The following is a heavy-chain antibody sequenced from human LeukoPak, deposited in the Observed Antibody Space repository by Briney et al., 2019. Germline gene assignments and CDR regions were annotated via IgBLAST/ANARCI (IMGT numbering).Heavy chain of an antibody. CDR2: IYYSGST. CDR1: GGSISSGGYY. CDR3: ARGDTMVRGASRPDAFDI. J-gene: IGHJ3*02. V-gene: IGHV4-31*03. D-gene: IGHD3-10*01. Sequence: SQTLSLTCTVSGGSISSGGYYWSWIRQHPGKGLEWIGYIYYSGSTYYHPSLKSRVTISVDTSKNQFSLKLSSVTAADTAVYYCARGDTMVRGASRPDAFDIWGQGTMVTVSS.